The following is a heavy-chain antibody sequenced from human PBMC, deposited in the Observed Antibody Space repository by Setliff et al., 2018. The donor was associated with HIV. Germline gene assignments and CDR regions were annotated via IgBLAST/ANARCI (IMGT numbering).Heavy chain of an antibody. V-gene: IGHV3-30*04. J-gene: IGHJ4*02. CDR3: AKDRYYYDSSGPTVQVAYYFDY. CDR1: GFTFSSYA. D-gene: IGHD3-22*01. CDR2: VSYGGTNT. Sequence: PGGSLRLSCAASGFTFSSYAMHWVRQAPGKGLEWVAVVSYGGTNTYYADSVEGRFTISRDNSKNTLYLQMNSLRAEDTAVYYCAKDRYYYDSSGPTVQVAYYFDYWGQGTLVTVSS.